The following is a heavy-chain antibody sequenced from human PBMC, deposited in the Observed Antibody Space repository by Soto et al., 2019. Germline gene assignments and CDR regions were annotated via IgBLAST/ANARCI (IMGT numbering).Heavy chain of an antibody. D-gene: IGHD6-19*01. CDR1: GFTFSSYE. CDR2: ISSSGSRK. Sequence: GGSLRLSXAASGFTFSSYEMNWVRQAPGKGLEWVSYISSSGSRKYYADSVKGRFTISRDNAKNTLYLQMNSLRAEDTAVYYCARPYSSGWYDYWGQGTLVTVSS. CDR3: ARPYSSGWYDY. V-gene: IGHV3-48*03. J-gene: IGHJ4*02.